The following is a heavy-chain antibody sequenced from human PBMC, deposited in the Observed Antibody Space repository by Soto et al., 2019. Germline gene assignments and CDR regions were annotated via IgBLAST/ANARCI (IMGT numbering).Heavy chain of an antibody. CDR3: AIRYGHDAFDI. CDR1: GFTFSSYA. J-gene: IGHJ3*02. CDR2: ISYDGSNK. V-gene: IGHV3-30-3*01. D-gene: IGHD3-9*01. Sequence: GGSLRLSCAASGFTFSSYAMHWVRQAPGKGLEWVAVISYDGSNKYYADSVKGRFTISRDNSKNTLYLQMTSLRAEDTAVYYCAIRYGHDAFDIWGQGTMVTVSS.